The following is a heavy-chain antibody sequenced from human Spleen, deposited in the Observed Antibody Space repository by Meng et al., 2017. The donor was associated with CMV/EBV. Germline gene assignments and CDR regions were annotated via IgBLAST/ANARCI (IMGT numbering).Heavy chain of an antibody. Sequence: SVKVSCKASGGTFSSYTISWVRQAPGQGLEWMGRIIPILGIANYAQKFQGRVTITADKSTSTAYMELSSLRSEDTAVDYCAGGEGNILTGAKGYGMDVWGQGTTVTVSS. CDR1: GGTFSSYT. CDR3: AGGEGNILTGAKGYGMDV. D-gene: IGHD3-9*01. V-gene: IGHV1-69*02. J-gene: IGHJ6*02. CDR2: IIPILGIA.